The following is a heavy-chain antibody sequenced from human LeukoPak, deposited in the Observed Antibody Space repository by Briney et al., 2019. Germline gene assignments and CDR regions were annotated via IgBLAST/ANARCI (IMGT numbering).Heavy chain of an antibody. J-gene: IGHJ4*02. CDR2: INPNSGGT. D-gene: IGHD6-13*01. CDR3: ARYSSSWYRALDY. Sequence: ASVNVSCKASGYTFTGYYMHWVRQAPGQGREWMGWINPNSGGTNYAQKFQGRVTMTRDTSISTAYMELSRLRSDDTAVYYCARYSSSWYRALDYWGQGTLVTVSS. CDR1: GYTFTGYY. V-gene: IGHV1-2*02.